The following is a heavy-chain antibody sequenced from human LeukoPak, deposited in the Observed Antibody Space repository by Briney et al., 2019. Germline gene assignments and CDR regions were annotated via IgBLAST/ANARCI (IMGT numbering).Heavy chain of an antibody. V-gene: IGHV3-23*01. D-gene: IGHD1-14*01. J-gene: IGHJ4*02. CDR1: GFTFSNSA. CDR3: ASTPPGPGPDY. Sequence: GGSLRLSCAASGFTFSNSAMSWVRQAPGKGLEWVSSISNSGGTYYADSVKGRFTISRDISKNTLYLQMNSLRAEGTAVYYCASTPPGPGPDYWGQGTLVTVSS. CDR2: ISNSGGT.